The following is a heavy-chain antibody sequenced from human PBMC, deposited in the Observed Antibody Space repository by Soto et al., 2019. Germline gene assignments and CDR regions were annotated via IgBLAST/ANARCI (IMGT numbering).Heavy chain of an antibody. CDR3: ARVLRYSGYDFGY. CDR1: GFTLSSYG. D-gene: IGHD5-12*01. CDR2: IWYDGSNK. Sequence: QVQLVESGGGVVQPGRSLRLSCAASGFTLSSYGMHWVRQAPGKGLEWVAVIWYDGSNKYYADSVKGRFTISRDNSKNTLYLQMNSLRAEDTAVYYCARVLRYSGYDFGYWGQGTLVTVSS. J-gene: IGHJ4*02. V-gene: IGHV3-33*01.